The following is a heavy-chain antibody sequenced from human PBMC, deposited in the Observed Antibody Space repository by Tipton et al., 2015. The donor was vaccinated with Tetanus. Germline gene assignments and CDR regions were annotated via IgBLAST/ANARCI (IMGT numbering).Heavy chain of an antibody. CDR2: ISNDASHI. CDR3: AKGRAAATYFFDY. CDR1: GYNFRNNG. Sequence: SLRLSCVASGYNFRNNGMHWVRQAPGKGLEWVAVISNDASHIYYADSVRGRFTMSRENNKSTLYLQVHSLRVEDAAIYFCAKGRAAATYFFDYWGQGTPVTASS. V-gene: IGHV3-30*18. J-gene: IGHJ4*02. D-gene: IGHD6-25*01.